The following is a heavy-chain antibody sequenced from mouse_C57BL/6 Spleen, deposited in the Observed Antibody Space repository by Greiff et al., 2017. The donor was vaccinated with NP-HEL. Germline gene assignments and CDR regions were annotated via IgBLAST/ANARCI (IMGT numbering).Heavy chain of an antibody. Sequence: EVQLQQSGPVLVKPGASVKMSCKASGYTFTDYYMNWVKQSHGKSLEWIGVINPYNGGTSYNQKFKGKSTLTVDKSSSTAYMELNSLTSEDSAVYYCARSNHPYYFDYWGQGTTLTVSS. CDR3: ARSNHPYYFDY. D-gene: IGHD2-5*01. CDR1: GYTFTDYY. V-gene: IGHV1-19*01. J-gene: IGHJ2*01. CDR2: INPYNGGT.